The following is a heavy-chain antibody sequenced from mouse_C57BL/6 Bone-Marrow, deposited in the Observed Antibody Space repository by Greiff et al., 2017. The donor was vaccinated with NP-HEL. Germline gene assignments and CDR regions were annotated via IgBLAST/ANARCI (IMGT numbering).Heavy chain of an antibody. J-gene: IGHJ2*01. D-gene: IGHD1-1*01. Sequence: VQLKESGAELVRPGASVKLSCTASGFNIKDDYMHWVKQRPEQGLEWIGWIDPENGDTEYASKFPGKATITADTSSNTAYLQLSSLTSEDTAVYYCTTTLITTVVNFDYWGQGTTLTVSS. CDR3: TTTLITTVVNFDY. V-gene: IGHV14-4*01. CDR2: IDPENGDT. CDR1: GFNIKDDY.